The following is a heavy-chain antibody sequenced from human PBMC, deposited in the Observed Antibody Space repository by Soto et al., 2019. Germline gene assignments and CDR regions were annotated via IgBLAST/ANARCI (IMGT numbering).Heavy chain of an antibody. V-gene: IGHV1-18*01. CDR1: VYTVTSYG. CDR3: ARWDYYDSSGSAFDI. CDR2: ISAYNGNT. D-gene: IGHD3-22*01. J-gene: IGHJ3*02. Sequence: ASVKVSCKASVYTVTSYGISWVRQAPGQGLEWMGWISAYNGNTNYAQKLQGRVTMTTDTSTSTAYMELRSLRSDDTAVYYCARWDYYDSSGSAFDIWGQGTMVTVSS.